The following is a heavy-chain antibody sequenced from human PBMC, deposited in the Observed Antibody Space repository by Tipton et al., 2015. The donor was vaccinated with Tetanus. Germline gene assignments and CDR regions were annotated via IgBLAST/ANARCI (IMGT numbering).Heavy chain of an antibody. CDR1: GHTFTSYG. CDR3: ASGSSIRHGLDV. D-gene: IGHD2-2*01. CDR2: LNPKSGSA. Sequence: QSGAEVKKPGASVKVSCKASGHTFTSYGLNWVRKAAGRGFEWMGWLNPKSGSAAYAPRFQGRVTMTTNTSITTAFMEVASLTYEDTAVYYCASGSSIRHGLDVWGHGTSVTVSS. J-gene: IGHJ6*02. V-gene: IGHV1-8*02.